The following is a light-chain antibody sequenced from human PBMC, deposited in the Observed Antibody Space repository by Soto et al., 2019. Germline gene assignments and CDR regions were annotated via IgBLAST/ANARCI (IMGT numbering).Light chain of an antibody. CDR3: QQYDDLVT. CDR1: QDINIY. J-gene: IGKJ4*01. V-gene: IGKV1-33*01. CDR2: DAS. Sequence: DIQMTQSPSSLSASIGATITITCQASQDINIYLNWYQQQPGKPPKLLIYDASRLETGVTSRFSGSGSGTDFTFTISSLQPEDVATYYCQQYDDLVTFGGGTKVEIE.